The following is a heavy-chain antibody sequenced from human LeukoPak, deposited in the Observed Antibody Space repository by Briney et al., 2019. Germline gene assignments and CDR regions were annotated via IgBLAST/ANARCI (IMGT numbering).Heavy chain of an antibody. CDR3: ARHDGRITIFGVVINVFDY. Sequence: SETLSLTCAVSGGSISSSNWWSWVRQPPGKGLEWIGEIYHSGSTNYNPSLKSRVTISVDTSKNQFSLKLSSVTAADTAVYYCARHDGRITIFGVVINVFDYWGQGTLVTVSS. CDR1: GGSISSSNW. D-gene: IGHD3-3*01. J-gene: IGHJ4*02. V-gene: IGHV4-4*02. CDR2: IYHSGST.